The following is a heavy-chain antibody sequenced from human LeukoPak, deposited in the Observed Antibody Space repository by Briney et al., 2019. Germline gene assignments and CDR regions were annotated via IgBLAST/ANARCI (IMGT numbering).Heavy chain of an antibody. CDR3: ASYYYDSRYHYWFDP. CDR2: IYYSGST. J-gene: IGHJ5*02. CDR1: GGSISSYY. Sequence: SETLSLTCTASGGSISSYYWSWILQPPGKGLEWNGYIYYSGSTNYNPSLKSRVTISVDTSKNQFSLKLSSVTAADTAVYYCASYYYDSRYHYWFDPWGQGTLVTVSS. V-gene: IGHV4-59*12. D-gene: IGHD3-22*01.